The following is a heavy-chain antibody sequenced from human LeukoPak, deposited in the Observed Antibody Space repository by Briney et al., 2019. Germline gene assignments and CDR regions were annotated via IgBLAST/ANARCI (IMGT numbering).Heavy chain of an antibody. CDR1: GFTFSSYA. J-gene: IGHJ3*02. CDR2: ISGSGGST. D-gene: IGHD2-21*02. V-gene: IGHV3-23*01. Sequence: GGSLRLSCAASGFTFSSYAMSWVRQAPGKGLEWVSAISGSGGSTYYADSVKGRFTISRDNAKNSLYLQMNSLRAEDTAVYYCARGIVVVTAISDAFDIWGQGTMVTVSS. CDR3: ARGIVVVTAISDAFDI.